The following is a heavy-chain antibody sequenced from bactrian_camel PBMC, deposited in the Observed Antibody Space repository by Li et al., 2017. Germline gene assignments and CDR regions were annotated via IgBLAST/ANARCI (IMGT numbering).Heavy chain of an antibody. J-gene: IGHJ6*01. CDR3: GSPALGRSWLCGGQGTWL. CDR2: IYSSGTGT. V-gene: IGHV3S6*01. D-gene: IGHD6*01. CDR1: GSAYSSDC. Sequence: HVQLVESGGGSVQAGGSLRLSCVASGSAYSSDCMGWFRQVPGKDPEGVASIYSSGTGTYYADSVKGRFTISQDNPKNTLYLQMNDLKPEDTAVYYCGSPALGRSWLCGGQGTWLLGPGDPGHRL.